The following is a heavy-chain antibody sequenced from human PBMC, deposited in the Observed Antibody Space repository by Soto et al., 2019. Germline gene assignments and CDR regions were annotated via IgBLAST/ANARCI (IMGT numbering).Heavy chain of an antibody. CDR2: ISDSGGLT. D-gene: IGHD6-6*01. J-gene: IGHJ3*02. Sequence: ERGLEWVSGISDSGGLTYNADSVKGRFTISRDNSKNTLYLQMNSLRDEDTAFYYSARRDIGSSCSFDISGERIM. V-gene: IGHV3-23*01. CDR3: ARRDIGSSCSFDI.